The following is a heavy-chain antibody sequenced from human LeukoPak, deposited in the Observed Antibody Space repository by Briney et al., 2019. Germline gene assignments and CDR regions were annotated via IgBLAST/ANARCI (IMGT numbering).Heavy chain of an antibody. CDR2: IYSGGDT. D-gene: IGHD5-12*01. CDR1: GFTVSSSY. Sequence: GGSLRLSCAASGFTVSSSYMSWVRQAPGKGLEWVSVIYSGGDTYYAESVKGRFTISRDNSKNTLYLQMNGLRAEDTAVYYCARDARGGYVLDSWGQGTLVTVSS. J-gene: IGHJ4*02. CDR3: ARDARGGYVLDS. V-gene: IGHV3-53*01.